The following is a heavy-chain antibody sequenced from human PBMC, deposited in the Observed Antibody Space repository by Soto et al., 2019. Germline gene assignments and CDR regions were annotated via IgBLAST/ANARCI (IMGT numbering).Heavy chain of an antibody. CDR2: IYHSGST. J-gene: IGHJ3*02. V-gene: IGHV4-30-2*01. Sequence: SETLSLTCAVSGGSISSGGYSWSWIRQPPGKGLEWIGYIYHSGSTYYNPSLKSRVTISVDRSKNQFSLKLSSVTAADTAVYYCARAPWDIVVVPAAIFDRPHPGACAFDIWGQGTMVTVSS. CDR3: ARAPWDIVVVPAAIFDRPHPGACAFDI. D-gene: IGHD2-2*01. CDR1: GGSISSGGYS.